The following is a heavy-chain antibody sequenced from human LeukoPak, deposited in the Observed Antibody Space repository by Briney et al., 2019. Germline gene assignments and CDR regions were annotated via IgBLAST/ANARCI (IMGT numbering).Heavy chain of an antibody. CDR1: GFMFDDYA. Sequence: PGGSLRLSCAASGFMFDDYAMHWVRQAPGKGLEWVSGISWNSGRIGYADSVKGRFTISRDNAKNSLYLQMNSLRAEDMALYYCAKGVTSGYYLGDAFDIWGQGTMVTVSS. CDR2: ISWNSGRI. J-gene: IGHJ3*02. CDR3: AKGVTSGYYLGDAFDI. D-gene: IGHD3-22*01. V-gene: IGHV3-9*03.